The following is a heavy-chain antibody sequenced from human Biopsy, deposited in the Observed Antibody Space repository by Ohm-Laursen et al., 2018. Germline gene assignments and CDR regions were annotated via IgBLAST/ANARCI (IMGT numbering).Heavy chain of an antibody. CDR1: GFTFSDAW. CDR2: IKSSTDGGTT. D-gene: IGHD4-17*01. J-gene: IGHJ4*02. V-gene: IGHV3-15*01. CDR3: TTQNSYGVLWWRRADY. Sequence: SLRLSCAAAGFTFSDAWMNWVRQAPVKGLEWVGRIKSSTDGGTTDYAAPVKNRFTISRDDSKNTFYLQMDSLKTEDTAVYYCTTQNSYGVLWWRRADYWGQGTPVTVSS.